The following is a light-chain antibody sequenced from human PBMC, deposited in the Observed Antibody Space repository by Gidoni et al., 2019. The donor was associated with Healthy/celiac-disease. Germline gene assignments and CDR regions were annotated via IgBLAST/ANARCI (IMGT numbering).Light chain of an antibody. CDR2: GAS. Sequence: ASLSCRASQSVSSSYLAWYQQKPGQAPRLLIYGASSRATGIPDRFSGSGSGTDFTLTISRLEPEDFAVYYCQQYGSSPVYTFGQGTKLEIK. CDR3: QQYGSSPVYT. CDR1: QSVSSSY. J-gene: IGKJ2*01. V-gene: IGKV3-20*01.